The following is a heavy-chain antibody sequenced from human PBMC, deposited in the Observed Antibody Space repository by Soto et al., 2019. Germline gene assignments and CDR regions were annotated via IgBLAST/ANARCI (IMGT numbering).Heavy chain of an antibody. J-gene: IGHJ2*01. CDR2: IYESEST. CDR3: AREIIPLTTDWYFDL. Sequence: QVQLQESGPGLVKPSETLSLTCTVSGGSMSGHMSYWSWIRQPPGKGLEWIGYIYESESTYYNPSLKSRVTITVDTSKTQFSLRLNSVTAADTAVYYCAREIIPLTTDWYFDLWGRGTLVTVSS. CDR1: GGSMSGHMSY. V-gene: IGHV4-30-4*01. D-gene: IGHD4-17*01.